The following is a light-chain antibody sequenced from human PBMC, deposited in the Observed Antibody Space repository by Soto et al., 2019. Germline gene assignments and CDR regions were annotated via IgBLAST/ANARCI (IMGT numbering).Light chain of an antibody. CDR2: GNK. V-gene: IGLV1-40*01. CDR3: QAYDSSLSGSWV. CDR1: SSNIGAGYD. J-gene: IGLJ3*02. Sequence: QSVLTQPPSVSGAPGLRVTISCTGSSSNIGAGYDVHWYQQVPGTAPKLLIYGNKYRPSGVPDRFSGSKSGTSASLAITGLQAEDEADYYCQAYDSSLSGSWVFGGGTKLTVL.